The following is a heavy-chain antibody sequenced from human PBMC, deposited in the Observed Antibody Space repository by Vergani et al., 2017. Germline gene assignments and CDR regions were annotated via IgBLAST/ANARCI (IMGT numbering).Heavy chain of an antibody. J-gene: IGHJ5*02. CDR3: AKDLVTSSGGGWFDP. CDR2: ISWNSNSI. D-gene: IGHD6-6*01. Sequence: EVQLEESGGGLVLTGRSLRLSCVASGFTSAGYAMHWVRQAPGKGLEWVSGISWNSNSIGYADSVKGRFTISRDNAKKSLYLQMNSLRAEDTALYYCAKDLVTSSGGGWFDPSGQGTLVTVSS. CDR1: GFTSAGYA. V-gene: IGHV3-9*02.